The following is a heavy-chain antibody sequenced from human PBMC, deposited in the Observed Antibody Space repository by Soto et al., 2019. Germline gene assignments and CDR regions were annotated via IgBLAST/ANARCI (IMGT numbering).Heavy chain of an antibody. V-gene: IGHV3-23*01. J-gene: IGHJ4*02. Sequence: GGSLRLSCAASGFTFSTYAMAWVRQAPGKGLEWVSGVSASGLNTDYADPVKGRFYISRDNSKNTLYLQMNSLRAEDTAVYYCARDSTHSSGWYRGYFDYWGQGTLVTVSS. CDR2: VSASGLNT. CDR3: ARDSTHSSGWYRGYFDY. D-gene: IGHD6-19*01. CDR1: GFTFSTYA.